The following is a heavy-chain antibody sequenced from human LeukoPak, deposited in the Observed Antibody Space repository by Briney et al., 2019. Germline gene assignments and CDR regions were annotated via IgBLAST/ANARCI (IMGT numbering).Heavy chain of an antibody. CDR1: RFTFSSYA. CDR2: ISYDGSNK. D-gene: IGHD6-13*01. CDR3: AKVEASSWSSFDY. Sequence: GGSLRLSCAASRFTFSSYAMHWVRQAPGKGLEWVAVISYDGSNKYYADSVKGRFTISRDNSKNTLYLQMNSLRAEDTAVYYCAKVEASSWSSFDYWGQGTLVTISS. V-gene: IGHV3-30*04. J-gene: IGHJ4*02.